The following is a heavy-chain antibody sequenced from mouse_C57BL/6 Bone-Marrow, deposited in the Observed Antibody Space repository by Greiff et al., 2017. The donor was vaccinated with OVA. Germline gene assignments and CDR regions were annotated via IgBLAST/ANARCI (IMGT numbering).Heavy chain of an antibody. CDR2: INYDGSST. V-gene: IGHV5-16*01. CDR1: GFTFSDYY. J-gene: IGHJ3*01. CDR3: ARGYGSSYPAWFAY. Sequence: DVKLVESEGGLVQPGSSMKLSCTASGFTFSDYYMAWVRQVPEKGLEWVANINYDGSSTYYLDSLKSRFIISRDNAKNILYLQMSSLKSEDTATYYCARGYGSSYPAWFAYWGQGTLVTVSA. D-gene: IGHD1-1*01.